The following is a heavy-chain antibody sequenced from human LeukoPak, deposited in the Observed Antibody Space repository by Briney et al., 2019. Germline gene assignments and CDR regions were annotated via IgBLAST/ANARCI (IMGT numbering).Heavy chain of an antibody. CDR3: ARSFLGIAAAGPAIDY. D-gene: IGHD6-13*01. CDR2: ISSSSSYI. CDR1: GFTFSSYS. V-gene: IGHV3-21*04. Sequence: GGSLRLSCAASGFTFSSYSMNWVRQAPGKGLEWVSSISSSSSYIYYADSVKGRFTISRDNAKNSLYLQMNSLRAEDTAVYYCARSFLGIAAAGPAIDYWGQGTLVTVSS. J-gene: IGHJ4*02.